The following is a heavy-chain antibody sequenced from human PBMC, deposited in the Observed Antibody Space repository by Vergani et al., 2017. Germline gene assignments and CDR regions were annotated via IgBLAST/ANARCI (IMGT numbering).Heavy chain of an antibody. J-gene: IGHJ6*03. CDR2: IYLGGTT. Sequence: QVHLQEAVPGLVKPAETLSLTCTVSGDSMNNYYWNWIRQTPGKGLEWIGYIYLGGTTTYNPSLESRVSLSADTSKNQFSLQLTSVTAADTAVYYCARGPSVVQGHYIYYCSYFMDVWGKETTVTVSS. D-gene: IGHD2-15*01. CDR1: GDSMNNYY. V-gene: IGHV4-59*01. CDR3: ARGPSVVQGHYIYYCSYFMDV.